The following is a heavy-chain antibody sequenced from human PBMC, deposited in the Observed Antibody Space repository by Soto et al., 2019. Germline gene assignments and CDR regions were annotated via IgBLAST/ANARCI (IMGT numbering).Heavy chain of an antibody. CDR2: VMPTFGAG. D-gene: IGHD3-22*01. V-gene: IGHV1-69*01. CDR3: AASRGFYEAMDA. Sequence: QVQLVQSGAEVNKPGSSVKVSCTASGGAFRNYAVSWVRQAPGQGLEWMGAVMPTFGAGVYAQKFQGRPTIFAVESTNTDYLIVSSLTFEDAAIYYCAASRGFYEAMDAWGQGTTLTVSS. J-gene: IGHJ6*02. CDR1: GGAFRNYA.